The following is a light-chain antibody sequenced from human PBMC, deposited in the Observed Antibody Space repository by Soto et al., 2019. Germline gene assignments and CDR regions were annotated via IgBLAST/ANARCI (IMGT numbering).Light chain of an antibody. J-gene: IGKJ1*01. V-gene: IGKV3-20*01. Sequence: EIVLTQSPGTLSLSPGERATLSCSASHSVSSSYLAWYQQKPGQAPRLLIYGASSRATGIPDRFSGSGSGTDFILTISSLQSEDFAVYYCQQYNNWPSWTFGQGTKVDIK. CDR2: GAS. CDR3: QQYNNWPSWT. CDR1: HSVSSSY.